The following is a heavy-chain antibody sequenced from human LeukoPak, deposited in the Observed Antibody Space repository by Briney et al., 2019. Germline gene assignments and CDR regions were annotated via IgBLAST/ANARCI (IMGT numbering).Heavy chain of an antibody. Sequence: PRGSLRLSCAASGFTFSSYWMSWVRQAPGKGLEWVANIKQDGSEKYYVDSVKGRFTISRDNAKNSLYLQMNSLRAEDTAVYYCAREGGKRGYSYGYPDYWGQGTLVTVSS. V-gene: IGHV3-7*01. D-gene: IGHD5-18*01. J-gene: IGHJ4*02. CDR3: AREGGKRGYSYGYPDY. CDR1: GFTFSSYW. CDR2: IKQDGSEK.